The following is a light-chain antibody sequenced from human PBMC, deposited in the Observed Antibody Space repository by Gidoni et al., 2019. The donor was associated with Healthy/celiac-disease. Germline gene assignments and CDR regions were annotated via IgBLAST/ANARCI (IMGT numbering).Light chain of an antibody. Sequence: DIVMTQSPATLSVSPGERATLSCRASQSVSSNLAWYQQKPGQAPRLLIYGASTRATGIPARFSGSGSGTEFTLNISSLQYEDFAVYYCQQYNNFLTFGGGTKVEIK. V-gene: IGKV3-15*01. J-gene: IGKJ4*01. CDR3: QQYNNFLT. CDR2: GAS. CDR1: QSVSSN.